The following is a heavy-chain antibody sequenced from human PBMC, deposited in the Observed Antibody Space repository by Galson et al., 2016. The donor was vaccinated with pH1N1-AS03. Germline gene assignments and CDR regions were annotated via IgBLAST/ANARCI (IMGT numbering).Heavy chain of an antibody. CDR1: GYTFISYV. CDR3: ARVVAGRPFLSDY. J-gene: IGHJ4*02. Sequence: SVKVSCKASGYTFISYVMHWVRQAPGQRLEWMGWINAGNGNTTYSQSFQGRVTITRDTSTTTAHLDLRNLGSDDTAVYYCARVVAGRPFLSDYWGQGTLVIVSS. V-gene: IGHV1-3*01. CDR2: INAGNGNT. D-gene: IGHD6-6*01.